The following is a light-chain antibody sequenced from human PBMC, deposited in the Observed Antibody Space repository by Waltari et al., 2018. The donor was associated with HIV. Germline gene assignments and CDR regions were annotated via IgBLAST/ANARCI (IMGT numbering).Light chain of an antibody. CDR3: CSYAGSSAFV. CDR2: EVT. Sequence: QSALTQPASVSGSPGQSITISCTGPSSDAGSYNLVSWYQHHPGKAPQLMIFEVTKRPSGVSNRFSGSKSGNTASLTISGLQADDEADYYCCSYAGSSAFVFGTGTKVTVL. CDR1: SSDAGSYNL. J-gene: IGLJ1*01. V-gene: IGLV2-23*02.